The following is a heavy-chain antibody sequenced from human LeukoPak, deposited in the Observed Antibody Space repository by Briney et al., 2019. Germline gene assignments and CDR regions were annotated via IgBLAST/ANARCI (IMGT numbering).Heavy chain of an antibody. J-gene: IGHJ4*02. Sequence: ASVKVSCKASGGTFSSYAISWVRQAPGQGLEWMGGIIPIFGTANYAQKFQGRVTITADESTSTAYMELSSLRSEDTAVYYCARFGAGSSGYYLDYWGQGTLVTVSS. D-gene: IGHD3-22*01. CDR1: GGTFSSYA. V-gene: IGHV1-69*01. CDR2: IIPIFGTA. CDR3: ARFGAGSSGYYLDY.